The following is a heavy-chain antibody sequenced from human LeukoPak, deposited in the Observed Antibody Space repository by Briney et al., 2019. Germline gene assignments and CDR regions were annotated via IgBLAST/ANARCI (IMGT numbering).Heavy chain of an antibody. CDR3: ARDYYDSSGYHEGFDY. CDR1: GYTFTGYY. CDR2: INPSGGST. V-gene: IGHV1-46*01. D-gene: IGHD3-22*01. J-gene: IGHJ4*02. Sequence: ASVKVSCKASGYTFTGYYMHWVRQAPGQGLEWMGWINPSGGSTSYAQKFQGRVTMTRDTSTSTVYMELSSLRSEDTAVYYCARDYYDSSGYHEGFDYWGQGTLVTVSS.